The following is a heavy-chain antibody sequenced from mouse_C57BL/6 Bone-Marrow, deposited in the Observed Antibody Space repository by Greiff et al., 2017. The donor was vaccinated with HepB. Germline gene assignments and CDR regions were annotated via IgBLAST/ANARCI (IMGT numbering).Heavy chain of an antibody. J-gene: IGHJ2*01. CDR1: GFTFSNYW. D-gene: IGHD1-1*01. V-gene: IGHV6-3*01. CDR2: IRLKSDNYAT. Sequence: EVMLVESGGGLVQPGGSMKLSCVASGFTFSNYWMNWVRQSPEKGLEWFAQIRLKSDNYATHYAESVKGRFTISRDDSKSSVYLQMNNLRAEDTGIYYCTEDITTVVGNYFDYWGQGTTLTVSS. CDR3: TEDITTVVGNYFDY.